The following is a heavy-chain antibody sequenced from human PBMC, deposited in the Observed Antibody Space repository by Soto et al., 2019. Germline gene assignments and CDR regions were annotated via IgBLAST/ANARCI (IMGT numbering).Heavy chain of an antibody. CDR2: IVVGSGNT. Sequence: ASVKVSCKASGFTFTSSAMQWLRQARGQRLERIGWIVVGSGNTGYAQKFQGRVNMTRNTSISTAYMELSSLISEDTAVYYCARAVSIHSAPVVPAAMVYYYYYYMDVWGKGTTVTVSS. CDR3: ARAVSIHSAPVVPAAMVYYYYYYMDV. J-gene: IGHJ6*03. D-gene: IGHD2-2*01. V-gene: IGHV1-58*02. CDR1: GFTFTSSA.